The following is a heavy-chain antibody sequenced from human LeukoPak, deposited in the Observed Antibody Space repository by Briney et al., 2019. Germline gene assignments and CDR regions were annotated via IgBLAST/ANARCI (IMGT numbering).Heavy chain of an antibody. CDR2: ISGSGTTI. D-gene: IGHD5-12*01. V-gene: IGHV3-48*03. CDR1: GFSFSSYE. J-gene: IGHJ5*02. CDR3: ARDSSVGYSGYDLDH. Sequence: PGGSLRLSCAASGFSFSSYEMNWVRQGPGKGLEWVPYISGSGTTIYDADSVKGRSTISRDNAKNTLYLQMNSLRAEDTAVYYCARDSSVGYSGYDLDHWGQGTLVTVSS.